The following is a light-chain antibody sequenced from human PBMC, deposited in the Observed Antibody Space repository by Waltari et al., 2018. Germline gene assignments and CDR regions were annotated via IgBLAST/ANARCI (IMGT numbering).Light chain of an antibody. CDR3: QVWHTTSDPYVV. CDR2: YDS. Sequence: SYVLTQPPSVSVSPGTTARITFGGHNLRTRTVHWFQQKPGQAPVLVIRYDSTRPSGIPERFSASDSGNTATLTISRVEAGDEADYYCQVWHTTSDPYVVFGGGTKLTVL. V-gene: IGLV3-21*04. J-gene: IGLJ2*01. CDR1: NLRTRT.